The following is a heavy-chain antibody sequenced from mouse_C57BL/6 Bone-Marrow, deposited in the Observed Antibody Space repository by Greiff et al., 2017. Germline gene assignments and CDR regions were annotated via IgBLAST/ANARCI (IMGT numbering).Heavy chain of an antibody. CDR1: DSEVFPIAY. V-gene: IGHV15-2*01. CDR2: ILPSIGRT. Sequence: QVQLQQSGSELRSPGPSVKLSCKDFDSEVFPIAYMSWVRQKPGHGFEWIGGILPSIGRTIYGEKFEDKATLDADTLSNTAYLELNSLTSEDSAIYYCARGGGNYLYYAMDYWGQGTSVTVSS. D-gene: IGHD2-1*01. CDR3: ARGGGNYLYYAMDY. J-gene: IGHJ4*01.